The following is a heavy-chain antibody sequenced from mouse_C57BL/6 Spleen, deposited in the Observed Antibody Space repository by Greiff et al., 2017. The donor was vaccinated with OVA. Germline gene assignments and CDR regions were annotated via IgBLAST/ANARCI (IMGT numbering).Heavy chain of an antibody. D-gene: IGHD2-2*01. Sequence: EVKLQESGPGLVKPSQSLSLTCSVTGYSITSGYYWNWIRQFPGNKLEWMGYISYDGSNNYNPSLKNRISITRDTSKNQFFLKLNSVTTEDTATYYCARRYGYDEVDYWGQGTTLTVSS. CDR3: ARRYGYDEVDY. CDR1: GYSITSGYY. J-gene: IGHJ2*01. V-gene: IGHV3-6*01. CDR2: ISYDGSN.